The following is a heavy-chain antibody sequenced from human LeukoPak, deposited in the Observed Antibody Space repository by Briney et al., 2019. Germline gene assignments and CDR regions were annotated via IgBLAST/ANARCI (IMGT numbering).Heavy chain of an antibody. CDR2: IYYSGST. CDR3: ARDTGTGWFGMDV. D-gene: IGHD3-10*01. Sequence: PSETLSLTCAVYGGSFSGYYWSWIRQPPGKGLEWIGYIYYSGSTNYNPSLKSRVTISVDTSKNQFSLKLSSVTAADTAVYYCARDTGTGWFGMDVWGKGTTVTVSS. V-gene: IGHV4-59*01. J-gene: IGHJ6*04. CDR1: GGSFSGYY.